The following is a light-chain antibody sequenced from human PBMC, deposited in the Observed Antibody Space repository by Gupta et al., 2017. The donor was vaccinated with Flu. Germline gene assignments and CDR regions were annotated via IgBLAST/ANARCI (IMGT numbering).Light chain of an antibody. CDR2: GAF. CDR1: QSVSSN. J-gene: IGKJ5*01. Sequence: EIVMTPSPATLSVSPGGRVTLSCRASQSVSSNLAWYQQKPGQAPRLLIHGAFTRATGIPARFSGSGSGTEFTLTISSLQSEDFAVYYCQQYNNWPPSITFGQGTRLEIK. V-gene: IGKV3-15*01. CDR3: QQYNNWPPSIT.